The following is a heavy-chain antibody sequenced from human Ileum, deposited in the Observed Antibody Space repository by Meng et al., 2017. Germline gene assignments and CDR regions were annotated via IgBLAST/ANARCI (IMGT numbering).Heavy chain of an antibody. J-gene: IGHJ3*02. CDR1: GGTFSSYA. CDR2: IIPIFGTA. D-gene: IGHD3-9*01. V-gene: IGHV1-69*13. CDR3: ARDVDPARAFDI. Sequence: SVKVSCKASGGTFSSYAISWVRQAPGQGLEWMGGIIPIFGTANYAQKFQGRVTITADESTSTAYMELSSLRSEDTAVYYCARDVDPARAFDIWGQGTKVTVSS.